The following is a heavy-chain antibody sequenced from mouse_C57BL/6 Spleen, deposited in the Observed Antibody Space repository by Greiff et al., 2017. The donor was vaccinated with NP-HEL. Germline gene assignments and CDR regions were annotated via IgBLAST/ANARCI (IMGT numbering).Heavy chain of an antibody. D-gene: IGHD3-2*02. CDR1: GYTFTDYY. CDR2: IYPGSGNT. J-gene: IGHJ2*01. Sequence: QVQLQQSGAELVRPGASVKLSCKASGYTFTDYYINWVKQRPGQGLEWIARIYPGSGNTYYNEKFKGKATLTAEKSSSTAYMQLSSLTSEDSAVYFCARNSGYDYWGQGTTLTVSS. CDR3: ARNSGYDY. V-gene: IGHV1-76*01.